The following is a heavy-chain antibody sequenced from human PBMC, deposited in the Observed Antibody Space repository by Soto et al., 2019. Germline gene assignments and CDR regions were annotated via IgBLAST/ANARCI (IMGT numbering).Heavy chain of an antibody. CDR2: ISGSGGST. CDR1: GFTFSSYA. CDR3: ARARGYYDSSGYLDY. D-gene: IGHD3-22*01. V-gene: IGHV3-23*01. Sequence: GGSLRLSCAASGFTFSSYAMSWVRQAPGKGLEWVSAISGSGGSTYYADSVKGRFTISRDNSKNTLYLQMNSLRAEDTAVYYCARARGYYDSSGYLDYWGRGTLVTVSS. J-gene: IGHJ4*02.